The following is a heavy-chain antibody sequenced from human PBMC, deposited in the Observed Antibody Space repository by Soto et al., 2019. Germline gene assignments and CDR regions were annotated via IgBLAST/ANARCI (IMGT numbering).Heavy chain of an antibody. CDR2: ISGSGGST. J-gene: IGHJ4*02. Sequence: EVQLLESGGGLVQPGGSLRLSCAASGFTFSSYAMSWVRQAPGKGLEWVSAISGSGGSTYYADSVKGRFTISRDNSKNTLHLQMHSLRAEDTAVYYCAKDGDQWLVLTQSDYWGQGTLVTVSS. D-gene: IGHD6-19*01. CDR3: AKDGDQWLVLTQSDY. CDR1: GFTFSSYA. V-gene: IGHV3-23*01.